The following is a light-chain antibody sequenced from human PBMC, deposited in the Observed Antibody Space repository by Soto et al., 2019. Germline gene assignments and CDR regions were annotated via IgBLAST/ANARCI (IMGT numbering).Light chain of an antibody. CDR1: QSVLYRSNKKNY. J-gene: IGKJ4*01. V-gene: IGKV4-1*01. CDR2: WAS. Sequence: DIVMTQSPDSLAVSLGERATINCKSSQSVLYRSNKKNYLAWYQHKPGQPPKLLFYWASTRESGVPDRFSGSGSGTDFTLTISNLQAEDVAVYYCQQYYTTPQLTFGGGTKLEIK. CDR3: QQYYTTPQLT.